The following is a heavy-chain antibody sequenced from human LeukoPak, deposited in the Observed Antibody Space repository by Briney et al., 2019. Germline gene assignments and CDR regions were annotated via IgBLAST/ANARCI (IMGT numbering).Heavy chain of an antibody. J-gene: IGHJ3*02. Sequence: TSETLSLTCTVSGGSISSSSYYWGWIRQPPGKGLEWIGSIYYSGSTYYNPSLKSRVTISVDTSKNQFSLKLSSVTAADTAVYYCARPGGSGYDAFDIWGQGTMVTVSS. CDR2: IYYSGST. CDR3: ARPGGSGYDAFDI. CDR1: GGSISSSSYY. D-gene: IGHD3-3*01. V-gene: IGHV4-39*01.